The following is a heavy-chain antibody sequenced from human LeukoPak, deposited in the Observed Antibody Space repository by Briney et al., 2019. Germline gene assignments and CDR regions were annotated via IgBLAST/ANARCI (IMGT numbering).Heavy chain of an antibody. J-gene: IGHJ4*02. CDR1: GFTVNSNY. V-gene: IGHV3-48*04. CDR3: ARDRCSSTSCSCDY. Sequence: GGSLRLSCAASGFTVNSNYINWVRQAPGKGLEWVSYISSSSSTIYYADSVKGRFTISRDNAKNSLYLQMNSLRAEDTAVYYCARDRCSSTSCSCDYWGQGTLVTVSS. D-gene: IGHD2-2*01. CDR2: ISSSSSTI.